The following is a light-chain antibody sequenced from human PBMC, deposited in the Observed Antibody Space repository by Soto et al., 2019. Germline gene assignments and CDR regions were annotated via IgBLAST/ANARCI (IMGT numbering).Light chain of an antibody. Sequence: DIQMTQSPSSLSASVGDRVTITCRASQSISSYLNWYQQKPGKAPKFLIFAASSLQSWVPSRFSGSGSGTDFTLTISSLQPEDFATYYCLQDINYPWTFGQGTKVDIK. V-gene: IGKV1-39*01. CDR3: LQDINYPWT. J-gene: IGKJ1*01. CDR2: AAS. CDR1: QSISSY.